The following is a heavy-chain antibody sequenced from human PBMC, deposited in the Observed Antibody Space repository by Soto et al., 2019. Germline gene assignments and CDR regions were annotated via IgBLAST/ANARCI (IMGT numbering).Heavy chain of an antibody. CDR3: ARDTFGGAYDFWH. J-gene: IGHJ4*02. D-gene: IGHD3-3*01. Sequence: EVQLVESGGGLVQPGGSLRLSCAASGFTVSNFYMTWVRQAPGKGLEWVSVISSGGSTYYADSVKGRFTISRENSKNTLYLEMNSLRAWVTAVYYCARDTFGGAYDFWHGGQGTLVTVSS. CDR2: ISSGGST. CDR1: GFTVSNFY. V-gene: IGHV3-66*01.